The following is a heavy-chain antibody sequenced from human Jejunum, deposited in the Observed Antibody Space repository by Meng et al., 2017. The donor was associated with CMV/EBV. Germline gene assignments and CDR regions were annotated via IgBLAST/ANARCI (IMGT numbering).Heavy chain of an antibody. J-gene: IGHJ3*02. CDR3: AKDRYSDYAPYDTFDI. Sequence: FPVRYYAMNWVRQAPGKGLEWVSGLSGSGGGTHYADSVKGRFTISRDNSNSTLYLEINSLRAEDTAVYYCAKDRYSDYAPYDTFDIWGQGTKVTVSS. D-gene: IGHD5-12*01. CDR1: FPVRYYA. V-gene: IGHV3-23*01. CDR2: LSGSGGGT.